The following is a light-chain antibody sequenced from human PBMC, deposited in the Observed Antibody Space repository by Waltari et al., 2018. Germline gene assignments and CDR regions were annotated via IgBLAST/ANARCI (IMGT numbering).Light chain of an antibody. J-gene: IGKJ1*01. CDR3: QQYNDWPRT. CDR1: QSVGTN. CDR2: RAS. Sequence: EIVLTQSPATLSVCPGDRVTLSCRASQSVGTNLAWYQHSPGRAPRLLVYRASTRASYIPARFSASGSGTEFTLSISTLQSEDSAVFYCQQYNDWPRTFGQGTKVEIK. V-gene: IGKV3D-15*01.